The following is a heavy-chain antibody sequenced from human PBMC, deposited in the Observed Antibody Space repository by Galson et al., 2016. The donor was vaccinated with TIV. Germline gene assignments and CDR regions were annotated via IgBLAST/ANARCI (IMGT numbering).Heavy chain of an antibody. Sequence: LRLSCAASGFTFSTFWMSWVRQAPGKGLEWVANIKQDGSDKNYVDSVKGRFTISRDHTKNSVFLQMSSLRAEDTAVYYCVRDWDDYGHHSAFDSWGQGTQVTVSS. J-gene: IGHJ4*02. CDR1: GFTFSTFW. D-gene: IGHD4-17*01. CDR3: VRDWDDYGHHSAFDS. CDR2: IKQDGSDK. V-gene: IGHV3-7*01.